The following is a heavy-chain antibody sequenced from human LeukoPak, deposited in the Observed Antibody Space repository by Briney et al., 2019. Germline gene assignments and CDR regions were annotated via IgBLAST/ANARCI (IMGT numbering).Heavy chain of an antibody. CDR2: INPSGGST. J-gene: IGHJ4*02. Sequence: GASVKVSCKASGYTFTSYYMHWVRQAPGQGLEWMGIINPSGGSTSYAQKFQGRVTMTRDTSTSTVYMELSSLRSEDTAVYYCARDSTSATVVTPSFDYWGQGTLVTVSS. D-gene: IGHD4-23*01. CDR3: ARDSTSATVVTPSFDY. V-gene: IGHV1-46*01. CDR1: GYTFTSYY.